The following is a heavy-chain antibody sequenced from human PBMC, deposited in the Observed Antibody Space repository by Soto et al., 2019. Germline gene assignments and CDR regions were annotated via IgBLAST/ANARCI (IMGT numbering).Heavy chain of an antibody. CDR2: LIPIFGTA. J-gene: IGHJ6*02. D-gene: IGHD2-2*01. V-gene: IGHV1-69*01. Sequence: QVQLVQSGAEVKKPGSSVKVSCKASGGTFSSYAISWVRQAPGQGLEWMGGLIPIFGTANYAQKFKGRVTITADESTSTASMELSSLRSDDTAVYYCARGKIVVVPAAMGNYYYYGMDVWGQGTTVTVSS. CDR3: ARGKIVVVPAAMGNYYYYGMDV. CDR1: GGTFSSYA.